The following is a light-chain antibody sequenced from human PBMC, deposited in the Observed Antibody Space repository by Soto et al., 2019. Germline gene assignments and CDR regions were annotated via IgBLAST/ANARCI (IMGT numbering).Light chain of an antibody. CDR3: HRFGNSPET. CDR2: GAT. Sequence: EVVLTQSPGTLSLSPGERATLSCRASQSVADSYLAWYHQKPGRAPRLLFYGATRRATGIPDRFSGSGSGTDFTLTISTLEPDDFAVYYCHRFGNSPETFDQGTKVE. V-gene: IGKV3-20*01. CDR1: QSVADSY. J-gene: IGKJ1*01.